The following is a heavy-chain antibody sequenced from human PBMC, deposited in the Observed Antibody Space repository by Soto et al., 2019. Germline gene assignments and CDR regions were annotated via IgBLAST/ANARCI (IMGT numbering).Heavy chain of an antibody. CDR1: GYSFTSYW. CDR2: IDPSDSYT. J-gene: IGHJ3*02. D-gene: IGHD5-18*01. V-gene: IGHV5-10-1*01. Sequence: GESLKISCKGSGYSFTSYWISWVRQMPGKGLEWMGRIDPSDSYTNYSPSFQGHVTISADKSISTAYLQWSSLKASDTAMYYCARQGRELWSRRGAFDIWGQGTMVTVS. CDR3: ARQGRELWSRRGAFDI.